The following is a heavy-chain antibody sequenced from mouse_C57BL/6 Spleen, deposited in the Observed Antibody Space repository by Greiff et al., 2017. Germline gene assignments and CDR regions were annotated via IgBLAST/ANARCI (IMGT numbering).Heavy chain of an antibody. J-gene: IGHJ3*01. D-gene: IGHD2-4*01. CDR3: AREGDYEYDEAWFAY. V-gene: IGHV5-4*01. Sequence: EVQLVESGGGLVKPGGSLKLSCAASGFTFSSYAMSWVRQTPEKRLEWVATISDGGSYTYYPDNVKGRFTISRANAKNNLYLQMSHLKSEDTAMYYGAREGDYEYDEAWFAYWGQGTLVTVSA. CDR2: ISDGGSYT. CDR1: GFTFSSYA.